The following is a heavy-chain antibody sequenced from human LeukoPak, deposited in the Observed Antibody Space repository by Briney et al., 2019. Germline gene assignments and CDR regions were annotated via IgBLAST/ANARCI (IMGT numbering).Heavy chain of an antibody. D-gene: IGHD2-8*02. CDR1: GFTFRNYC. CDR3: AKDPGASVSGFYMDV. J-gene: IGHJ6*03. Sequence: GGSLRLACAAAGFTFRNYCMHWVRQATGKWLEWESSIWSDVNNRFYADSVKGRFPISRDNSKHMLYLQMDTLRAEDTALYYCAKDPGASVSGFYMDVWGKGATVIVSS. V-gene: IGHV3-30*02. CDR2: IWSDVNNR.